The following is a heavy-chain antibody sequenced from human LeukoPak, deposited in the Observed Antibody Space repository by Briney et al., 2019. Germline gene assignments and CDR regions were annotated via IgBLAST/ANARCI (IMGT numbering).Heavy chain of an antibody. CDR2: ISGSGGST. D-gene: IGHD1-26*01. CDR3: AKQGGQDTSWFDP. Sequence: GGSLRLSCAASGFTFSSYAMSWVRQAPGKGLEWVSAISGSGGSTHYADSVKGRLTISRDNSKNTLYLQMNSLRAEDTAVYYCAKQGGQDTSWFDPWGQGTLVTVSS. V-gene: IGHV3-23*01. J-gene: IGHJ5*02. CDR1: GFTFSSYA.